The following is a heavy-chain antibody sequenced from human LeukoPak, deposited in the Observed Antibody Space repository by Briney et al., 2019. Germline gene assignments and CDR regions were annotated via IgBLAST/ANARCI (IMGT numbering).Heavy chain of an antibody. CDR2: FDPEDGET. Sequence: ASVKVSCKVSGYTLTELSMHWVRQAPGKGLEWMGGFDPEDGETIYAQKFQGRVTMTEDTPTDTAYMELSSLRSEDTAVYYCATDQTAHCSGGSCYHNWFDPWGQGTLVTVSS. CDR1: GYTLTELS. D-gene: IGHD2-15*01. CDR3: ATDQTAHCSGGSCYHNWFDP. V-gene: IGHV1-24*01. J-gene: IGHJ5*02.